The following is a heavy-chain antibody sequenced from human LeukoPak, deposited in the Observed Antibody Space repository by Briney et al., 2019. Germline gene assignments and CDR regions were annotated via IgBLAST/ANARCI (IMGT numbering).Heavy chain of an antibody. D-gene: IGHD2-15*01. CDR3: ARVTCEGGSCYSDY. J-gene: IGHJ4*02. CDR2: ISSSSSYT. CDR1: GFTFNNAW. V-gene: IGHV3-11*05. Sequence: GGSLRLSCQASGFTFNNAWMSWVRQAPGKGLEWVSYISSSSSYTNYADSVKGRFTISRDNAKNPLYLQMNSLRAEDTAVYYCARVTCEGGSCYSDYWGQGTLLTVSS.